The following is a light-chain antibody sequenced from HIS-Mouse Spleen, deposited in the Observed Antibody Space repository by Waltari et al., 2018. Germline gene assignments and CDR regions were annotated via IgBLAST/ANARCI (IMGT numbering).Light chain of an antibody. CDR1: ALPKKY. CDR3: YSTDSSGNHRV. CDR2: EDS. J-gene: IGLJ3*02. Sequence: SYELTQPPSVSVSPGQTARITCPGDALPKKYAYWYQQKSGQAPVLVIYEDSKRHTGIPDGFSGSSSGTMATLTISGAQVEDEADYYCYSTDSSGNHRVFGGGTKLTVL. V-gene: IGLV3-10*01.